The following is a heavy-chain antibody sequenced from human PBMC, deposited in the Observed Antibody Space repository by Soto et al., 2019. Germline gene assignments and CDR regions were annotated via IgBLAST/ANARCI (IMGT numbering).Heavy chain of an antibody. Sequence: QVHLVQSGAEVKKPGASVKVSCKGSGYAFTTYGITWVRQAPGQGLEWMGWISAHNGNTNYAQKLQGRVTVTRDTSTSTAYMELRSRSSDDTAVYYCARGRYGDYWGQGDLVTVSS. V-gene: IGHV1-18*01. CDR3: ARGRYGDY. CDR1: GYAFTTYG. J-gene: IGHJ4*02. CDR2: ISAHNGNT. D-gene: IGHD1-1*01.